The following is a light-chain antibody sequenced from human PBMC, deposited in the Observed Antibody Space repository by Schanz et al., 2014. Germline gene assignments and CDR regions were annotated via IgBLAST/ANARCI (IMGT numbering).Light chain of an antibody. CDR3: QHYSMSPL. CDR2: GAS. J-gene: IGKJ1*01. Sequence: EIVLTQSPATLSLSPGERATLSCRASQSVSSYLAWYQQKPGQAPRLLIYGASTRATGIPARFSGSGSGTEFTLTISRLEPEDFAVYYCQHYSMSPLFGQGTRVEI. CDR1: QSVSSY. V-gene: IGKV3-20*01.